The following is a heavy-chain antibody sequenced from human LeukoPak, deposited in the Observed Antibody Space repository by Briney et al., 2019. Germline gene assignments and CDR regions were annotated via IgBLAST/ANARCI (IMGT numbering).Heavy chain of an antibody. CDR2: ISASGIST. D-gene: IGHD3-9*01. CDR3: AKGDNDILTGYYNSFDY. Sequence: GGSLRLSCAASEFTFSSYSMNWVRQAPGKGLEWVSSISASGISTYYSDSVKGRFTISRDNSKNTLYLQMNSLRAEDTAVYYCAKGDNDILTGYYNSFDYWGQGTLVTVSS. CDR1: EFTFSSYS. J-gene: IGHJ4*02. V-gene: IGHV3-23*01.